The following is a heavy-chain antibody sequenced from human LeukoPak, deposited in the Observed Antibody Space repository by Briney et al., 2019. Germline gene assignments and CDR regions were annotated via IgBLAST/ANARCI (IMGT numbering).Heavy chain of an antibody. CDR2: IIPIFGTA. CDR3: ATPGVHYDPSGYYPFQH. J-gene: IGHJ1*01. V-gene: IGHV1-69*05. CDR1: GGTFSSYA. D-gene: IGHD3-22*01. Sequence: SVKVSCKASGGTFSSYAISWVRQAPGQGLEWMGGIIPIFGTANYAQRFQGRVTITTDESTSTAYMELSSLRSEDTAVYYCATPGVHYDPSGYYPFQHWGQGTLVTVSS.